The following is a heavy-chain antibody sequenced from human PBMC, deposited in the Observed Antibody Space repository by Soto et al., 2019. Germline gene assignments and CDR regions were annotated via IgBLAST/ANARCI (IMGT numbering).Heavy chain of an antibody. V-gene: IGHV4-30-4*01. Sequence: PSETLSLTCTVSGGSISSGDYYWSWIRQPPGKGLEWIGYIYYSGSTYYNPSLKSRVTISVDTSKNQFSLKLSSVTAADTAVYYCATHPRLGPLGFDYWGQGTLVTVSS. CDR3: ATHPRLGPLGFDY. CDR2: IYYSGST. D-gene: IGHD2-21*01. J-gene: IGHJ4*02. CDR1: GGSISSGDYY.